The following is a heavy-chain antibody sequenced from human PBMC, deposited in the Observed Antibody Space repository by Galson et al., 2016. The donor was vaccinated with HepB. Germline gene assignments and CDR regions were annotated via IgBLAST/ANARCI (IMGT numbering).Heavy chain of an antibody. J-gene: IGHJ5*02. CDR2: ISTTGSYT. CDR1: GFTFPRYS. CDR3: ARSGIVANLRDNCLDP. D-gene: IGHD2/OR15-2a*01. Sequence: SLRLSCAASGFTFPRYSMNWVRQAPGKGLEWVSSISTTGSYTYHADSVKGRFTISRDNAKNSLYLQMSSLRADDTAVYYCARSGIVANLRDNCLDPWGQGTLVTVSS. V-gene: IGHV3-21*01.